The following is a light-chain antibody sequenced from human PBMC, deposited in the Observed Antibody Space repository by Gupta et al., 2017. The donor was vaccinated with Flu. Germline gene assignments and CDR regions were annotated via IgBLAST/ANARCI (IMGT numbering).Light chain of an antibody. CDR2: GDI. V-gene: IGLV1-44*01. Sequence: SGTSMGSNCVRWYQQERGTAPVLLVYGDINRSSENPERFSGSNSGTTAAVAISRFDAEDEADYYCTAWEDSRNLWVFGGGTKLTVL. CDR3: TAWEDSRNLWV. CDR1: GTSMGSNC. J-gene: IGLJ3*02.